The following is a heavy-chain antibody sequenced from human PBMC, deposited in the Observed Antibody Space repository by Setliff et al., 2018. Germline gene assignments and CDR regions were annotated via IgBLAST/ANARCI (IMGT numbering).Heavy chain of an antibody. D-gene: IGHD2-21*02. CDR3: ARNWVTAQHYYYGMDV. CDR1: GFTFSSYA. Sequence: LRLSCAASGFTFSSYAMSWVRQAPGKGLEWVSAISGSGGTTYYADSVKGRFTISRDNSKNTLYLQMDSLRAEDAAIYYCARNWVTAQHYYYGMDVWGQGTTVTVS. V-gene: IGHV3-23*01. J-gene: IGHJ6*02. CDR2: ISGSGGTT.